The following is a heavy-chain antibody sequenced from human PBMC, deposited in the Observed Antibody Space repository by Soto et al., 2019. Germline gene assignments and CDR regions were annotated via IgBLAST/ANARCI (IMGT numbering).Heavy chain of an antibody. CDR1: GGNPSNSA. J-gene: IGHJ6*02. D-gene: IGHD6-19*01. CDR3: AGGRIVVAGSSAYYSMDV. Sequence: QVHLLLQSGAEVKKPGSSVKVACKASGGNPSNSAISWVRQAPGQGLKWMGGIIPVFGIISHAQNFQGRVTITADESTSTAYMELSSLRSEDTAVHFCAGGRIVVAGSSAYYSMDVWGQGTTVTVSS. CDR2: IIPVFGII. V-gene: IGHV1-69*01.